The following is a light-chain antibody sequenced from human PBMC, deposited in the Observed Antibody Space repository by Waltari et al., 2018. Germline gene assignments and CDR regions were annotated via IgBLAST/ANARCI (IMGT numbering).Light chain of an antibody. V-gene: IGKV1-5*03. Sequence: DLQMTQSPSTLSASVGDKVTITCRASQSISSRLAWYQQKPGKAPKFLIYRASDLESGVPSRFSGSGSGTEFTLTITGLQPEDFATYHCQQYDTYSRTFGQGTRIEV. CDR2: RAS. CDR1: QSISSR. J-gene: IGKJ1*01. CDR3: QQYDTYSRT.